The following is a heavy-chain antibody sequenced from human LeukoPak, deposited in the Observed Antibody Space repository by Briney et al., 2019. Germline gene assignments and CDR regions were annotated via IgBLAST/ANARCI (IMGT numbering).Heavy chain of an antibody. CDR2: LSWNSGSI. CDR3: AKDGSSSYGGTTGFDY. Sequence: PGGSLRLSCAASGFTFDDYAMHWVRQAPGKALEWVSGLSWNSGSIGYADSVKGRFTISRDNAKNSLYLQMNSLRAEDMALYYCAKDGSSSYGGTTGFDYWGQGTLVTVSS. D-gene: IGHD4-23*01. J-gene: IGHJ4*02. CDR1: GFTFDDYA. V-gene: IGHV3-9*03.